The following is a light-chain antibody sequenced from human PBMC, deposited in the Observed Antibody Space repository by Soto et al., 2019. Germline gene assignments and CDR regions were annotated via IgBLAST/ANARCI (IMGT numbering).Light chain of an antibody. J-gene: IGKJ4*01. CDR1: QSVSSY. CDR2: DAS. V-gene: IGKV3-11*01. Sequence: EIVLTQSPATLSLSPGERATLSCRASQSVSSYLAWYQQKPGQAPRLLIYDASNRATGIPPRFSGSGSGTDFTLTISSLEPEDFAVYYCQQRSNWPRGVTFGGGTKVEIK. CDR3: QQRSNWPRGVT.